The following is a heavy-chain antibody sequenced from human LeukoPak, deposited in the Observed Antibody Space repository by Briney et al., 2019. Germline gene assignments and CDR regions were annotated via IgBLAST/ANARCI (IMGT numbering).Heavy chain of an antibody. J-gene: IGHJ6*02. V-gene: IGHV3-21*01. CDR3: ARDGGYCSSTSCRLYYYYGMDV. CDR1: GFTFSSYS. Sequence: GGSLRLSCAASGFTFSSYSMNWVRQAPGKGLEWVSSISSSSSYIYYADSVKGRFTISRDNSKNSLYLQMNSLRAEDTDVYYCARDGGYCSSTSCRLYYYYGMDVWGQGTTVTVSS. D-gene: IGHD2-2*01. CDR2: ISSSSSYI.